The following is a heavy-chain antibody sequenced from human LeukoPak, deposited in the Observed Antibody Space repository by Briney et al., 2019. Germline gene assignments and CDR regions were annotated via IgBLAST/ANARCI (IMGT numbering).Heavy chain of an antibody. CDR3: AKPVIYGSEQTDY. Sequence: GRSLRLSCAASGFTFSSYGMHWVRQPPGKGLEWVAVIWYDGSNEYYADSVKGRFTISRDNSKNMLDLQMNSLRAEDTAVYYCAKPVIYGSEQTDYWGQGTLVTVSS. D-gene: IGHD3-10*01. CDR2: IWYDGSNE. CDR1: GFTFSSYG. V-gene: IGHV3-33*06. J-gene: IGHJ4*02.